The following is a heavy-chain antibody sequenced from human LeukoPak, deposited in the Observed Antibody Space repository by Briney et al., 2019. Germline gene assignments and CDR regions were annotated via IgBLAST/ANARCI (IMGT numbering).Heavy chain of an antibody. CDR1: GSIFTSYW. CDR2: IYPGDSDT. J-gene: IGHJ3*02. V-gene: IGHV5-51*01. D-gene: IGHD3-22*01. CDR3: ATTKYYYDSSGYPTGAFDI. Sequence: GESLKISCKGSGSIFTSYWIGWVRQLPGKGLEWMGIIYPGDSDTRYSPSFQGQVTISADKSISTAYLQWSSLKASDTAMYYCATTKYYYDSSGYPTGAFDIWGQGTMVTVSS.